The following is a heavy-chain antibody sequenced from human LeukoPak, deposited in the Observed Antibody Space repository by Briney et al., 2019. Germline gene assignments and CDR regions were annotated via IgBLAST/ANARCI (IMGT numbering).Heavy chain of an antibody. J-gene: IGHJ4*02. CDR1: GGTFSSYA. CDR3: ARGFLEWLLLDY. CDR2: IIPIFGTA. Sequence: ASVKVSCKASGGTFSSYAISWVRQAPGQGLEWMGGIIPIFGTANYAQKFQGRVTITTDESTSTAYMELSSLRSEDTAVYYCARGFLEWLLLDYWGQGTLVTVSS. V-gene: IGHV1-69*05. D-gene: IGHD3-3*01.